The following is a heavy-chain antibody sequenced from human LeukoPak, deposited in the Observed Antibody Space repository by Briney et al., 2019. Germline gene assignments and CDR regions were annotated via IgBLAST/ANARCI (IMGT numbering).Heavy chain of an antibody. CDR1: GFTLSNFA. V-gene: IGHV3-48*01. CDR3: ARDQGGNYP. J-gene: IGHJ5*02. CDR2: ISSSSSTI. Sequence: GGSLRLSCAASGFTLSNFAMNWVRQAPGKGLEWVSYISSSSSTIYYADSVKGRFTISRDNAKNSLYLQMNSLRAEDTAVYYCARDQGGNYPWGQGTLVTVSS. D-gene: IGHD4-23*01.